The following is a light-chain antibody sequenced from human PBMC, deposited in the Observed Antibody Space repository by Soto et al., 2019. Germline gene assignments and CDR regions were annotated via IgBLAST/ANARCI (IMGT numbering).Light chain of an antibody. J-gene: IGKJ1*01. CDR1: QSISSW. V-gene: IGKV1-5*01. CDR3: QQYSSYWT. Sequence: DIQMNQSPSTLSASVGDRVTITCRASQSISSWLAWYQQKPGKAPKFLIYDASNLESGVPSRFSGSGSGTEFTLTISSLQPDDFATYYCQQYSSYWTFGQGTKVDNK. CDR2: DAS.